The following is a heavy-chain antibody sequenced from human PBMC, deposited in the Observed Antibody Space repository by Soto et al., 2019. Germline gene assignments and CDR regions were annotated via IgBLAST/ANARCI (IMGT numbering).Heavy chain of an antibody. CDR2: INQSGSS. J-gene: IGHJ2*01. CDR1: GGSFSGFY. Sequence: PSETLSLTCAVHGGSFSGFYWTWIRQPPGKGLEWIGEINQSGSSNYNPPLKSRVTMSLDTSRNQFSLSLNSVTAADTAVYYCARMAGPWYFDLWGRGTLVTVSS. CDR3: ARMAGPWYFDL. V-gene: IGHV4-34*01.